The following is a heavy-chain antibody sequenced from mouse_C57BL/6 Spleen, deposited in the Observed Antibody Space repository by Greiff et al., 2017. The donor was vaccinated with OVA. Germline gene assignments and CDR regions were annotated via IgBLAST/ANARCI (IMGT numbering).Heavy chain of an antibody. D-gene: IGHD1-1*01. V-gene: IGHV1-4*01. CDR3: ARWDYGSSYGY. CDR1: GYTFTSYT. CDR2: INPSSGYT. J-gene: IGHJ2*01. Sequence: QVHVKQSGAELARPGASVKMSCKASGYTFTSYTMHWVKQRPGQGLEWIGYINPSSGYTKYNQKFKDKATLTADKSSSTAYMQLSSLTSEDSAVYYGARWDYGSSYGYWGQGTTLTVSS.